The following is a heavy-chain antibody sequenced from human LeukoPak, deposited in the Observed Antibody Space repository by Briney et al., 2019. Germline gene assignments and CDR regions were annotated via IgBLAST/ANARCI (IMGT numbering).Heavy chain of an antibody. CDR1: GGSISSYY. Sequence: SETLSLTCTVSGGSISSYYWSWIRQPPGKGLEWIGYIYYSGSTNYNPSPKSRVTISVDTSKNQFSLKLSSVTAADTAVYYCARDDYYYGMDVWGQGTTVTVSS. V-gene: IGHV4-59*01. CDR2: IYYSGST. J-gene: IGHJ6*02. CDR3: ARDDYYYGMDV.